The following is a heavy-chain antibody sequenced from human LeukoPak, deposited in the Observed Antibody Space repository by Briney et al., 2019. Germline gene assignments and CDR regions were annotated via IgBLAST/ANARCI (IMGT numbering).Heavy chain of an antibody. J-gene: IGHJ6*03. CDR2: IYYSGST. Sequence: PSETLSLTCTVSGGSISSYYWSWIRQPPGKGLEWIGYIYYSGSTNYNPSLKSRVTISVDTSKNQFSLKLSSVTAADTAVYYCARGGYSGYDSVYYMDVWAKGPRSPSP. V-gene: IGHV4-59*01. CDR3: ARGGYSGYDSVYYMDV. D-gene: IGHD5-12*01. CDR1: GGSISSYY.